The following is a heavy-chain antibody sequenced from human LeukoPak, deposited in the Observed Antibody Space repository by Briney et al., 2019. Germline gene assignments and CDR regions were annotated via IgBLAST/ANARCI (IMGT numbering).Heavy chain of an antibody. J-gene: IGHJ4*02. V-gene: IGHV3-7*01. D-gene: IGHD3-10*01. CDR3: VRWGVEAGMDC. CDR1: GFTFSNYW. CDR2: INPDGSDT. Sequence: PGGSLRLSCEGSGFTFSNYWMGWVRQAPGKGLEWVANINPDGSDTTYVDSVKGRFIISRDNAKKSLLLQMNSLRVEETSVYYCVRWGVEAGMDCWGRGSLVTVSS.